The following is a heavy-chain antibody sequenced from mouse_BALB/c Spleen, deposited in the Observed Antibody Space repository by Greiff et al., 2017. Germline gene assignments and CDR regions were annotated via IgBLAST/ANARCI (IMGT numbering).Heavy chain of an antibody. CDR2: IDPANGNT. Sequence: EVKLMESGAELVKPGASVKLSCTASGFNIKDTYMHWVKQRPEQGLEWIGRIDPANGNTKYDPKFQGKATITADTSSNTANLQLSSLTSEDTAVYYCARGTTVGARDYWGEGTTLTVSS. J-gene: IGHJ2*01. D-gene: IGHD1-1*01. V-gene: IGHV14-3*02. CDR1: GFNIKDTY. CDR3: ARGTTVGARDY.